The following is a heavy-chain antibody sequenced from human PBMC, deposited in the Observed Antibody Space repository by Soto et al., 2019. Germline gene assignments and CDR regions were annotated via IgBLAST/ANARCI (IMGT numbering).Heavy chain of an antibody. J-gene: IGHJ6*03. CDR1: GGSMSSCY. D-gene: IGHD5-18*01. V-gene: IGHV4-59*01. CDR3: ARARDTAMGPYYYYYYYKDV. CDR2: IYYSGST. Sequence: SETLSLTCTVSGGSMSSCYWSSIRPPPGKGMEWIGYIYYSGSTNYNTYLKSRVTISVDTSKNPFSLKLSSVTAADTAVYYCARARDTAMGPYYYYYYYKDVWGKGTTATVSS.